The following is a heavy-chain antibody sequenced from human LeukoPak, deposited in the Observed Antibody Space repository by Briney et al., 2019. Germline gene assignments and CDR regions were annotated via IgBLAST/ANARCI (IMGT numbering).Heavy chain of an antibody. J-gene: IGHJ6*03. CDR1: GYTFTSYD. CDR3: ARGRNWGDLARAINYYYYMDV. CDR2: MNPNSGNT. D-gene: IGHD3-10*01. Sequence: GASVKVSCKASGYTFTSYDINWVRQAPGQGLEWMGWMNPNSGNTGYAQKFQGGVTITRNTSISTAYMELSSLRSEDTAVYYCARGRNWGDLARAINYYYYMDVWGKGTTVTVSS. V-gene: IGHV1-8*03.